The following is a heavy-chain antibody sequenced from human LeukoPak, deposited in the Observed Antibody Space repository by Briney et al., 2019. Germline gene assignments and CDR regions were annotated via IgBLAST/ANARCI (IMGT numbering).Heavy chain of an antibody. V-gene: IGHV4-59*01. CDR1: GGSISSYY. D-gene: IGHD1-26*01. CDR3: ARGRSYYYFDY. CDR2: IYYSGST. J-gene: IGHJ4*02. Sequence: SETLSLTCTCSGGSISSYYWSWLRQPPGKGLEWIGYIYYSGSTKYNPSLKSRVTISLDTSKNQFSLQLSSVTAADTAVYYCARGRSYYYFDYWGQGTLVTVSS.